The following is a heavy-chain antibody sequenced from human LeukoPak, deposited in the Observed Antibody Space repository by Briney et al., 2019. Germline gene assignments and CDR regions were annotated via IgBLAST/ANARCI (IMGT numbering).Heavy chain of an antibody. D-gene: IGHD5-18*01. Sequence: ASETLSLTCTVSGGSISSYYWSWIRQPPGKGLEWIGYIYYSGSTNYNPSLKSRVTISVDTFKNQFSLKLSSVTAADTAMYYCARAPLQLAWFDPWGQGTLVTVSS. CDR2: IYYSGST. V-gene: IGHV4-59*01. CDR3: ARAPLQLAWFDP. J-gene: IGHJ5*02. CDR1: GGSISSYY.